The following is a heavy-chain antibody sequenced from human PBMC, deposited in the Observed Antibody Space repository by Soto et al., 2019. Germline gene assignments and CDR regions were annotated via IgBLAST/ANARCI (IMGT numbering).Heavy chain of an antibody. J-gene: IGHJ6*02. CDR1: GFTFSSYG. V-gene: IGHV3-30*18. D-gene: IGHD3-10*01. CDR2: ISYDGSNK. CDR3: AKDLPTTLWFGAVGYGMDV. Sequence: QVQLVESGGGVVQPGRSLRLSCAASGFTFSSYGMHWVRQAPGKGLEWVAVISYDGSNKYYADSVKGRFTISRDNSKNPLYLRMNSLRAEDTAVYYCAKDLPTTLWFGAVGYGMDVWGQGTTVTVSS.